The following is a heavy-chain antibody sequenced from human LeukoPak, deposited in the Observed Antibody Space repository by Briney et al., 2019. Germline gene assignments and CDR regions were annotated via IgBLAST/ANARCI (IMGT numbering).Heavy chain of an antibody. Sequence: GASVKVSCKASGGTVSSYAISWVRQAPGQGLEWMGGIIPIFGTANYAQKFQGRVTITTDESTSTAYMELSSLRFEDTAVYYCARDSGSYFDYWGQGTLVTVSS. CDR2: IIPIFGTA. CDR1: GGTVSSYA. CDR3: ARDSGSYFDY. J-gene: IGHJ4*02. D-gene: IGHD3-10*01. V-gene: IGHV1-69*05.